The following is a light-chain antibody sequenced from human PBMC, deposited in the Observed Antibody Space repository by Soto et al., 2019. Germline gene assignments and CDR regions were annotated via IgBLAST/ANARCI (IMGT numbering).Light chain of an antibody. CDR2: DAS. Sequence: EIVLTQSPATLSLSPGERATLSCRASQSVSGYIAWYQQKPGQAPRLLMYDASNRATGIPARFSGSGSGTDFTLTISSLEPEDFAVYYCQQRSNWPSTFGGGTKVEIK. CDR3: QQRSNWPST. CDR1: QSVSGY. J-gene: IGKJ4*01. V-gene: IGKV3-11*01.